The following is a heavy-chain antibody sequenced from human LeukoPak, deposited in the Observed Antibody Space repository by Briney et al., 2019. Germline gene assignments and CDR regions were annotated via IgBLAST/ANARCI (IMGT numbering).Heavy chain of an antibody. D-gene: IGHD4-11*01. CDR3: ARSVPDYTRFDF. J-gene: IGHJ4*02. CDR1: GFTFSDYA. V-gene: IGHV3-23*05. Sequence: GGSLRLSCVASGFTFSDYAMNWVRQAPGKGLEWVSTFKTNYNQVYYAESERGRFTISTDNSKNTAYLQMNSLRVEDTALYYCARSVPDYTRFDFWGQGALVTVSS. CDR2: FKTNYNQV.